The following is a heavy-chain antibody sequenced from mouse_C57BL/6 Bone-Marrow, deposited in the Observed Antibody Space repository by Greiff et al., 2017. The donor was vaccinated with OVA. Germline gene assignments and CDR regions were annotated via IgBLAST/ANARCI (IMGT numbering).Heavy chain of an antibody. CDR3: TTIFYAMDY. J-gene: IGHJ4*01. Sequence: EVQLQQSGAELVRPGASVKLSCTASGYTITDDYMHWVKQRPEQGLEWIGWIDPENGDTDYASKFKGKATMTADTSSNTAYMQLSSLTSEDTAVYYCTTIFYAMDYWGQGTSVTVSS. CDR1: GYTITDDY. V-gene: IGHV14-4*01. CDR2: IDPENGDT.